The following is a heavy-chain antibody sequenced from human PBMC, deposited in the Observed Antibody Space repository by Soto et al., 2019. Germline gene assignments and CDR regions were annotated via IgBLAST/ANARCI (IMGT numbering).Heavy chain of an antibody. CDR3: ARGGYSGTYFVDPFDI. Sequence: PGGSLRLSCAASGFAFSNYGMHWVRQAPGKGLEWVAVMWFDGNKRYYADSVKGRFTISRDNSKNITSLQMDSLRVEDSAVYYCARGGYSGTYFVDPFDIWGQGTMVTVSS. V-gene: IGHV3-33*01. D-gene: IGHD1-26*01. J-gene: IGHJ3*02. CDR1: GFAFSNYG. CDR2: MWFDGNKR.